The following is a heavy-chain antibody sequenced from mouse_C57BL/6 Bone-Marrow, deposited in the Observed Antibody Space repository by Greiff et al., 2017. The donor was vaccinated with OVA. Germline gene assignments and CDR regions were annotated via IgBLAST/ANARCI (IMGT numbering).Heavy chain of an antibody. CDR2: ISDGGSYT. D-gene: IGHD3-2*02. CDR3: ARDSQARYYFDY. V-gene: IGHV5-4*01. Sequence: EVQRVESGGGLVKPGGSLKLSCAASGFTFSSYAMSWVRQTPEKRLEWVATISDGGSYTYYPDNVKGRFTISRDNAKNNLYLQMSHLKSEDTAMYYCARDSQARYYFDYWGQGTTLTVSS. J-gene: IGHJ2*01. CDR1: GFTFSSYA.